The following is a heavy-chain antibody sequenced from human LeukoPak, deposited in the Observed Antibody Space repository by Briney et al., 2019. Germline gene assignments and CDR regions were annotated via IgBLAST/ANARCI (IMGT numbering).Heavy chain of an antibody. Sequence: GGSLRLSCAAPGFTFSSYWMGWVRQAPGKGLEWVANIKQDGSEKYYVDSVKGRFTISRDNAKNSLYLQMNSLRAEDTAVYYCARDVYSSGWYDLNYYYYMDVWGKGTTVTVSS. J-gene: IGHJ6*03. CDR1: GFTFSSYW. CDR2: IKQDGSEK. V-gene: IGHV3-7*01. CDR3: ARDVYSSGWYDLNYYYYMDV. D-gene: IGHD6-19*01.